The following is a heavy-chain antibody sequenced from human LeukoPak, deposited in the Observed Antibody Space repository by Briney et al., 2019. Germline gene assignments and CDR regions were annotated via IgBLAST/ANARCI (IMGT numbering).Heavy chain of an antibody. CDR1: GGTFSSYT. CDR2: IIPILGIA. Sequence: SVKVSCKASGGTFSSYTISWVRQAPGQGLEWMGRIIPILGIANYAQKFQGRVTITADKSTNTAYMELSSLRSEDTAVYYCARALIVGATIGAFQHWGQGTLVTVSS. V-gene: IGHV1-69*02. J-gene: IGHJ1*01. D-gene: IGHD1-26*01. CDR3: ARALIVGATIGAFQH.